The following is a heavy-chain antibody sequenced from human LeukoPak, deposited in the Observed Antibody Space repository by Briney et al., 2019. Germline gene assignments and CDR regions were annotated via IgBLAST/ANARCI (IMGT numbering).Heavy chain of an antibody. D-gene: IGHD4-17*01. V-gene: IGHV1-2*04. CDR3: ARESHGDLDY. CDR2: INPSGGST. J-gene: IGHJ4*02. Sequence: GASVKVSCKTSGYTFTSYYMHWVRQAPGQGLEWMGIINPSGGSTSYAQKFQGWVTMTRDTSISTAYMELSRLRSDDTAVYYCARESHGDLDYWGQGTLVTVSS. CDR1: GYTFTSYY.